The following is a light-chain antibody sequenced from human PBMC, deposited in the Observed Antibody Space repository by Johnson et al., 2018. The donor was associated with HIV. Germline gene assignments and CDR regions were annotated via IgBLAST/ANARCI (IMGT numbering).Light chain of an antibody. CDR3: GTWDSRLSAYV. V-gene: IGLV1-51*01. CDR1: SSNIGNNY. CDR2: DTY. J-gene: IGLJ1*01. Sequence: QSVLTQPPSVSAAPGQKVTISCSGSSSNIGNNYVSWYQQLPGTAPKLLIYDTYKRPSGIPDRFSGSKSGTSATLGITGLQTGDEADYYCGTWDSRLSAYVFGAGTKVTVV.